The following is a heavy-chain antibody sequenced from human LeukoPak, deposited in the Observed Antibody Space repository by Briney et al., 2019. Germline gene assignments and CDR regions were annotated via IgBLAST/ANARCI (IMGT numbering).Heavy chain of an antibody. V-gene: IGHV4-59*05. CDR2: MFYSGTT. CDR3: VSYCSGGRCDD. J-gene: IGHJ4*02. CDR1: GFTFSSYSMN. D-gene: IGHD2-15*01. Sequence: GSLRLSCAASGFTFSSYSMNWVRQAPGKGLEWMGSMFYSGTTYYNPSLKSRVTISVDTSKNQFSLKLSSVTAADTAVYYCVSYCSGGRCDDWGQGTLVTVSS.